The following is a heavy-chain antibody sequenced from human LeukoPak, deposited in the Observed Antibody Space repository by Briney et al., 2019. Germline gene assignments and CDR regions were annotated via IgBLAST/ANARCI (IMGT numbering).Heavy chain of an antibody. V-gene: IGHV4-4*07. CDR3: ARDGSPRWGSGSYHWFDP. J-gene: IGHJ5*02. CDR2: INTSGST. D-gene: IGHD3-10*01. Sequence: SETLSLTCTVSGGSISSYYWSWIRQPAGKGLEWIGRINTSGSTNYNPSLKSRVTMSADTSKNQFSLKLSSVTAADTAVYYCARDGSPRWGSGSYHWFDPWGQGTLVTVSS. CDR1: GGSISSYY.